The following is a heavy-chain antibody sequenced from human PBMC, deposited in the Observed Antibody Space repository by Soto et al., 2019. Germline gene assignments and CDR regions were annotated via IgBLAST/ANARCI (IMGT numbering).Heavy chain of an antibody. J-gene: IGHJ3*02. CDR2: IASGGGRL. CDR1: GFALDLYD. CDR3: AGERLLLFAPYDAFDM. V-gene: IGHV3-48*03. Sequence: EEQLVQSGGGLVQPGESLRLSCKSSGFALDLYDMNWVRPATGKDLEWFSHIASGGGRLDYAASVQGRFTISRDSAQNSLYLQMNSLRDEDTALYYCAGERLLLFAPYDAFDMWGQGTLVAVSS. D-gene: IGHD2-15*01.